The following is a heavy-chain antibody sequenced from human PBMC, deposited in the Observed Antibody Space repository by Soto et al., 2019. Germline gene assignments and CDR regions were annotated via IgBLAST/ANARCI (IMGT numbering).Heavy chain of an antibody. Sequence: PGGSLRLSCAASGFTFSSYGMHWVRQAPGKGLEWVAVIWYAGSNKYYADSVKGRFTISRDNSKNTLYLQMNSLRAEDTAVYYCARQVYYYDSSGYDYYYGMDVWGQGTTVTVSS. CDR3: ARQVYYYDSSGYDYYYGMDV. V-gene: IGHV3-33*01. CDR2: IWYAGSNK. J-gene: IGHJ6*02. D-gene: IGHD3-22*01. CDR1: GFTFSSYG.